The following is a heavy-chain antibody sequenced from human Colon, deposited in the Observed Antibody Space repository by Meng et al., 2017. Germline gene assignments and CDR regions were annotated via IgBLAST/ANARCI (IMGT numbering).Heavy chain of an antibody. CDR1: GFTFSTHW. CDR2: INQDGSEK. Sequence: GESLKISCAASGFTFSTHWMTWVRQAPGKGLEWVCNINQDGSEKNYVVSVKGRFTVSRDNAENSLFLQMDSLRAEDTTVYYCVTDRLNTGWSRGRFDYWGQGILVTVSS. J-gene: IGHJ4*02. V-gene: IGHV3-7*01. D-gene: IGHD6-19*01. CDR3: VTDRLNTGWSRGRFDY.